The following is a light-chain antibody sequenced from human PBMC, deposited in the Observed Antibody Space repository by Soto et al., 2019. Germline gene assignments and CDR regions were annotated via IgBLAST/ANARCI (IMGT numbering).Light chain of an antibody. CDR3: SSYADNYTLD. CDR2: DVN. CDR1: SSDVGTYNS. J-gene: IGLJ2*01. V-gene: IGLV2-11*01. Sequence: QSALTQPRSVSGSPGQSVTISCTGTSSDVGTYNSVSWYQQHPGKAPKLIIYDVNKRPSGVPDRFSGSMSGNTASLTISGLQADDEADYHCSSYADNYTLDFGGGTKLTVL.